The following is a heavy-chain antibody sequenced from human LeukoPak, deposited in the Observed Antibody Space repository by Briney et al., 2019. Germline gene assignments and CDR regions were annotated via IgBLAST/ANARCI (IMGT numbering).Heavy chain of an antibody. J-gene: IGHJ6*03. CDR2: INHSGST. CDR1: GGSLSGYY. Sequence: PSETLSLTCAVYGGSLSGYYWSWIRQPPGKGLEWIGEINHSGSTNYNPSLKSRVTISVGTSKNQFSLKLSSVTAADTAVYYCARDRIFPLYYMDVWGKGTTVTVSS. V-gene: IGHV4-34*01. D-gene: IGHD3-3*01. CDR3: ARDRIFPLYYMDV.